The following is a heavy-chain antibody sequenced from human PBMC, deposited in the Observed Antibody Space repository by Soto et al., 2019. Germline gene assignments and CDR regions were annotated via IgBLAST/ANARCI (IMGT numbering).Heavy chain of an antibody. CDR3: ARRGLVGATTFDY. D-gene: IGHD1-26*01. CDR2: IYYSGST. J-gene: IGHJ4*02. CDR1: GASISSSRSY. Sequence: PXXTLSLDFTVSGASISSSRSYWGLIRQPPGKGLECIGSIYYSGSTYYSPSLKSRVTISVDTSKNQFSLKLSSVNAADTAVYYCARRGLVGATTFDYWGQGTLVTVSS. V-gene: IGHV4-39*01.